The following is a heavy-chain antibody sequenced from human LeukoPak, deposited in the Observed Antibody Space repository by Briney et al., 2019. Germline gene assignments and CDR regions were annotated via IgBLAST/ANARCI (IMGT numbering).Heavy chain of an antibody. Sequence: ASVKVSCKASGGTFSSYAISWVRQAPGQGLEWMGGIIPIFGTANYAQKFQGRVTITADKSTSTAYMELSRLRSDDTAVYYCARGGDGDYVSDYWGQGTLVTVSS. V-gene: IGHV1-69*06. CDR2: IIPIFGTA. D-gene: IGHD4-17*01. CDR3: ARGGDGDYVSDY. CDR1: GGTFSSYA. J-gene: IGHJ4*02.